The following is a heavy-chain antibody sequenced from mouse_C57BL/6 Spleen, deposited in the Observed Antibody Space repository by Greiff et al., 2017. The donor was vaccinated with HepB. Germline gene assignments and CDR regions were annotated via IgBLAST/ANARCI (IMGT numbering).Heavy chain of an antibody. CDR2: ISSGGDYI. CDR3: TRDGYYGGTDY. J-gene: IGHJ2*01. Sequence: EVKLMESGEGLVKPGGSLKLSCAASGFTFSSYAMSWVRQTPEKRLEWVAYISSGGDYIYYADTVKGRFTISRDNARNTLYLQMSSLKSEDTAMYYCTRDGYYGGTDYWGQGTTLTVSS. D-gene: IGHD2-3*01. V-gene: IGHV5-9-1*02. CDR1: GFTFSSYA.